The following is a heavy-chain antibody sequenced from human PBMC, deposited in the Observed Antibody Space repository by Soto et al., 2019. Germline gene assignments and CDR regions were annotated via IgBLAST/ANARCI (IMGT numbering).Heavy chain of an antibody. CDR2: IVTYNGNT. CDR3: ARDPYHVLMVNAPNLYGMDV. V-gene: IGHV1-18*01. CDR1: GYTFTNYG. J-gene: IGHJ6*02. Sequence: ASVKVSCKAAGYTFTNYGISWVRQAPGQGLEWMGWIVTYNGNTQSTQKFQGRVTMTTDTSTSTAYMELSSLRSDDTAVYYCARDPYHVLMVNAPNLYGMDVWGQGTTVTVSS. D-gene: IGHD2-8*01.